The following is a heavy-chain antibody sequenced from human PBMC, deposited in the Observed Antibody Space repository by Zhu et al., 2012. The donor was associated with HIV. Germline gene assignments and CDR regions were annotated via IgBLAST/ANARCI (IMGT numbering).Heavy chain of an antibody. J-gene: IGHJ4*02. D-gene: IGHD2-21*02. Sequence: QVQLQESGPGLVKPSETLSLTCTVSGGSISSYYWSWIRQPAGKGLEWIGRIYTSGSTNYNPSLKSRVTMSVDTSKNQFSLKLSSATAADTAVYYCARDLTCGGDCYYRRIGYFDYWGQGTLVTVSS. V-gene: IGHV4-4*07. CDR2: IYTSGST. CDR1: GGSISSYY. CDR3: ARDLTCGGDCYYRRIGYFDY.